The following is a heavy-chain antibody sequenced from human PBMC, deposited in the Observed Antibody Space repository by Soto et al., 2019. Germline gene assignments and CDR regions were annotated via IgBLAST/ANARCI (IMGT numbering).Heavy chain of an antibody. CDR3: AKDIYDILTGYSRGDGLDL. CDR1: GFKFDDYA. Sequence: EVQLVESGGDLVQPGRSLRLACTASGFKFDDYAMHWVRPAPGKGLAWVSGFSWKSGSMNYADSVKGRFTISRDNAKNSLYLQMNSLRSEDTALYYCAKDIYDILTGYSRGDGLDLWGHGTMVTVSS. J-gene: IGHJ3*01. V-gene: IGHV3-9*01. CDR2: FSWKSGSM. D-gene: IGHD3-9*01.